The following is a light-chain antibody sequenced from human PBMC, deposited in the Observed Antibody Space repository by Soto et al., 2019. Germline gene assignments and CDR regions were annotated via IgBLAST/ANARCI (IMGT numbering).Light chain of an antibody. J-gene: IGLJ2*01. CDR3: GAWDNSLSAVV. CDR2: DNN. V-gene: IGLV1-51*01. CDR1: VSNIGSSS. Sequence: QSVLTQPPSVSAAPGLKVTISCSGSVSNIGSSSLSWFQHLPGTVPKLLIHDNNKRPSGIPDRFSGSKSGTSATLGITGLQTGDEADYYCGAWDNSLSAVVFGGGTKLTVL.